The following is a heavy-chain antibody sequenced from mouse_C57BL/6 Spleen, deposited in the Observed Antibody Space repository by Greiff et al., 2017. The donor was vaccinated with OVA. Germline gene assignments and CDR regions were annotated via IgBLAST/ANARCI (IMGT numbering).Heavy chain of an antibody. V-gene: IGHV3-1*01. Sequence: EVQRVESGPGMVKPSQSLSLTCTVTGYSITSGYDWHWIRHFPGNKLEWMGYISYSGSTNYNQSLKSRISITHDTSKNHFFLQLNSVTTEDTATYYCARRDDGPDWYFDVWGTGTTVTVSS. CDR3: ARRDDGPDWYFDV. CDR2: ISYSGST. J-gene: IGHJ1*03. CDR1: GYSITSGYD. D-gene: IGHD2-3*01.